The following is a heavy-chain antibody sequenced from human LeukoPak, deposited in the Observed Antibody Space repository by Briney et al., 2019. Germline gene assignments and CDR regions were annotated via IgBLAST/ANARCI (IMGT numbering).Heavy chain of an antibody. D-gene: IGHD3-3*01. CDR3: ATYYDFWSGYDY. J-gene: IGHJ4*02. CDR2: ISSSSNYI. V-gene: IGHV3-21*01. Sequence: GGSLRLSCAASGFTFSSYGMHWVRQAPGKGLEWVSSISSSSNYIYYADSVKGRFTISRDNAKNSLYLQMNSLRAEDTAVYYCATYYDFWSGYDYWGQGTLVTVSS. CDR1: GFTFSSYG.